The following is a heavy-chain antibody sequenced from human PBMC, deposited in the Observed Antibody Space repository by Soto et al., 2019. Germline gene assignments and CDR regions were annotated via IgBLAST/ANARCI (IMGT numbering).Heavy chain of an antibody. J-gene: IGHJ6*02. CDR2: INHSGST. D-gene: IGHD2-15*01. CDR3: ARDCSGGSCYH. Sequence: SETLSLTCAVYGGSFSGYYWSWIRQPPGKGLEWIGEINHSGSTNYNPSLKSRVTISVDTSKNQFSLKLSSVTAADTAVYYCARDCSGGSCYHWGQGTTVTVSS. CDR1: GGSFSGYY. V-gene: IGHV4-34*01.